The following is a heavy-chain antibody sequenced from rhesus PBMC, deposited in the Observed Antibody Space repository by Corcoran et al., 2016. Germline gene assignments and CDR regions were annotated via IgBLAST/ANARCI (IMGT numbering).Heavy chain of an antibody. CDR1: GVSLYGNY. V-gene: IGHV4-173*01. J-gene: IGHJ5-2*02. CDR2: ISGNPYTT. Sequence: QVQLQESGPGLVKPSETLPLTCAVSGVSLYGNYWTWIRQSQGKGLEWIGYISGNPYTTAYTPSLSGRITIANDTSQNQFSLMLTSVTAADTAVYYCARDAISLDVWGRGVLVTVSS. CDR3: ARDAISLDV.